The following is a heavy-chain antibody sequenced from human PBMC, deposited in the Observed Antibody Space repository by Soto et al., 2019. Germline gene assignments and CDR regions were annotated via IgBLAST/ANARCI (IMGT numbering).Heavy chain of an antibody. Sequence: PGGSLRLSCAASGFTFSSYSMNWVRQAPGKGLECVSSISSSSSYIYYADSVKGRFTISRDNAKNSLYLQMNRLRAEDTAVYYCARASRYCSGGSCYFFDYWGQGTLVTVSS. V-gene: IGHV3-21*01. CDR2: ISSSSSYI. CDR1: GFTFSSYS. J-gene: IGHJ4*02. D-gene: IGHD2-15*01. CDR3: ARASRYCSGGSCYFFDY.